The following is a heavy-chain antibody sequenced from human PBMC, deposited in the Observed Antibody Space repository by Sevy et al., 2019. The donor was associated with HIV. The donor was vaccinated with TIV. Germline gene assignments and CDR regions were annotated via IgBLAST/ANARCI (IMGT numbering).Heavy chain of an antibody. J-gene: IGHJ4*02. V-gene: IGHV3-23*01. D-gene: IGHD2-8*01. CDR1: GFTFSKYS. CDR2: LSFGCGEI. CDR3: AREGGTKPHDY. Sequence: GGSLRLSCAASGFTFSKYSMSWVRQPPGKGLEWVSTLSFGCGEINYADSVKGRFTISRDYSKSSVYLQMNNLRPEDTAVYYCAREGGTKPHDYWGQGTLVTVSS.